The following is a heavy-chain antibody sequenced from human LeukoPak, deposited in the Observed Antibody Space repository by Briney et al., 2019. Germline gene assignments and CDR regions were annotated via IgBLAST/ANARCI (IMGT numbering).Heavy chain of an antibody. J-gene: IGHJ3*02. D-gene: IGHD3-3*01. CDR1: GFTFSSYS. Sequence: GGSLRLSCAASGFTFSSYSMNWVRQAPGKGLEWVSSISSSSSYIYYADSVKGRFTISRDNAKNSLYLQMNSLRAEDTAVYYCARRGRFLEWLGTVSAFDIWGQGTMVTVSS. CDR3: ARRGRFLEWLGTVSAFDI. V-gene: IGHV3-21*01. CDR2: ISSSSSYI.